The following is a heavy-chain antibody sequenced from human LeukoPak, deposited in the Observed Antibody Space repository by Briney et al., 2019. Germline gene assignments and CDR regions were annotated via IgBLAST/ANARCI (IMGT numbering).Heavy chain of an antibody. Sequence: SETLSLTCTVSGGSISSYYWSWIRQPPGKGLEWIGYIYYSGSTNYNPSLKSRVTISVDTSKNQFSLKLSSVTAADTAVYYCARVGFYGDCDDYWGQGTLVTVSS. D-gene: IGHD4-17*01. V-gene: IGHV4-59*01. CDR2: IYYSGST. J-gene: IGHJ4*02. CDR3: ARVGFYGDCDDY. CDR1: GGSISSYY.